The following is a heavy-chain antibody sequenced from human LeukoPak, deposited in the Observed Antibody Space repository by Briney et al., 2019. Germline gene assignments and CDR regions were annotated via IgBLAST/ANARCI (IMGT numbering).Heavy chain of an antibody. V-gene: IGHV1-69*13. CDR1: GGTFSSYA. D-gene: IGHD2-15*01. CDR2: IIPIFGTA. Sequence: AVKVSCKASGGTFSSYAISWVRQAPGQGLEWMGGIIPIFGTANYAQKFQGRVTITADESTSTAYMELSSLRSEDTAVYYCARAGIGYCSGGSCLYFDYWGQGTLVTVSS. CDR3: ARAGIGYCSGGSCLYFDY. J-gene: IGHJ4*02.